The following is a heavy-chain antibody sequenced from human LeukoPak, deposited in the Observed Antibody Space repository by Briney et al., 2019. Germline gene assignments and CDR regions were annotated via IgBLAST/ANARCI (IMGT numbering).Heavy chain of an antibody. J-gene: IGHJ4*02. Sequence: GASVKVSCKASGYTFTSYGISWVRQAPGQGLEWMGWISAYNGNTNYAQKLQGRVTMTTDTSTSTAYMELRSLRPDDTAVYYCARGTTGTTPRSPFDYWGQGTLVTVSS. CDR1: GYTFTSYG. D-gene: IGHD1-7*01. CDR2: ISAYNGNT. V-gene: IGHV1-18*01. CDR3: ARGTTGTTPRSPFDY.